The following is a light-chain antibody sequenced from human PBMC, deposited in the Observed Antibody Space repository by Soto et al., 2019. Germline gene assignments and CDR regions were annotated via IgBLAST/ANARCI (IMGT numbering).Light chain of an antibody. CDR1: QSVSNNY. Sequence: EIVLTQSPGTLSLSPVERATLSGRASQSVSNNYLAWYQQKPGQAPRLLIYGASNRATGIPDRFSGSGSGTDFTLTISRLEPEDFAVYYCQQYGGSPITFGLGTRLEIK. V-gene: IGKV3-20*01. J-gene: IGKJ5*01. CDR3: QQYGGSPIT. CDR2: GAS.